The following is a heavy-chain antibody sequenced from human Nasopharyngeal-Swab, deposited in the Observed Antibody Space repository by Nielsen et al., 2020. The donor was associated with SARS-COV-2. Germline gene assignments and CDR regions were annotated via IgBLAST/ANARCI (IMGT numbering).Heavy chain of an antibody. D-gene: IGHD2-2*01. J-gene: IGHJ6*02. CDR2: ISYDGSNK. Sequence: VRQAPGKGLEWVAVISYDGSNKYYADSVKGRFTISKDNSKNTLYLQMNSLRAEDTAVYYCAGEAGGVPAAIEGGYYYGMDVWGQGTTVTVSS. V-gene: IGHV3-30*04. CDR3: AGEAGGVPAAIEGGYYYGMDV.